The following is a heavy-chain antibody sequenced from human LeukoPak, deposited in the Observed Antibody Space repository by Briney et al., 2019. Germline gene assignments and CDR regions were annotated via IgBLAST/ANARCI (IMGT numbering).Heavy chain of an antibody. J-gene: IGHJ6*02. V-gene: IGHV1-3*01. CDR3: ASADPTYYDFWGGYYTGDYYYGMDV. Sequence: ASVKVSCKASGYTFTSYAMHWVRQAPGQRLEWMGWINAGNGNTKYSQKFQGRVTITRDTSASIAYMELSSLRSEDTAVYYCASADPTYYDFWGGYYTGDYYYGMDVWGQGTTVTVSS. D-gene: IGHD3-3*01. CDR2: INAGNGNT. CDR1: GYTFTSYA.